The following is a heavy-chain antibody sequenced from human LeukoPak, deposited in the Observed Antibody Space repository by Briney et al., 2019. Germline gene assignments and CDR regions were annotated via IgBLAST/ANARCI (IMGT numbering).Heavy chain of an antibody. D-gene: IGHD6-19*01. CDR3: ARDSSGFGYFDY. J-gene: IGHJ4*02. CDR1: GYTFTGYY. CDR2: INPNSGGT. Sequence: ASVKVSCKASGYTFTGYYMHWVRQAPGQGLEWMGRINPNSGGTNYAQKFQGRVTMTRDTSISTAYMELSRLRSDDTAVYYCARDSSGFGYFDYWGQGTLVTVSS. V-gene: IGHV1-2*06.